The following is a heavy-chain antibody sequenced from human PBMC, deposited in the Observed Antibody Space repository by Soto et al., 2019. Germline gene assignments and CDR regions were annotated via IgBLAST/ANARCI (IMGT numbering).Heavy chain of an antibody. Sequence: ASVKVSCKASGYTFSSYDINWVRQATGQGLEWMGWMNPNSGNTGYAQKFQGRVTMTRNTSISTAYMELNSLRSDDTAVYYCARGPAIFFYRHGYQNNRFASRARGTLVPVSS. CDR2: MNPNSGNT. V-gene: IGHV1-8*01. CDR3: ARGPAIFFYRHGYQNNRFAS. D-gene: IGHD3-3*02. CDR1: GYTFSSYD. J-gene: IGHJ5*01.